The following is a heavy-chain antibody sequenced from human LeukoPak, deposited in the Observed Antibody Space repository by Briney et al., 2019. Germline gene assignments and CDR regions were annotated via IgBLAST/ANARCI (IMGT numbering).Heavy chain of an antibody. V-gene: IGHV3-7*03. CDR3: ARGDFDC. J-gene: IGHJ4*02. CDR1: GFTFSSYW. CDR2: INHNGNVN. Sequence: GGSLRLSCAAPGFTFSSYWMNWARQAPGKGLEWVASINHNGNVNYYVDSVKGRFTISRDSAKNSLYLQMNSLRAEDTAVYYCARGDFDCWGQGTLVTVSS.